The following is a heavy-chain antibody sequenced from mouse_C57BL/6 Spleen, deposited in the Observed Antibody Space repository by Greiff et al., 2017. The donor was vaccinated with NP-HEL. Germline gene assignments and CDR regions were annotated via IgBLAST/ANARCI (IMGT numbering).Heavy chain of an antibody. CDR3: AIYDGYYWYFDV. D-gene: IGHD2-3*01. J-gene: IGHJ1*03. Sequence: QVQLKQPGAELVRPGSSVKLSCKASGYTFTSYWMHWVKQRPIQGLEWIGNIDPSDSETHYNQKFKDKATLTVDKSSSTAYMQLSSLTSEDSAVYYCAIYDGYYWYFDVWGTGTTVTVSS. V-gene: IGHV1-52*01. CDR1: GYTFTSYW. CDR2: IDPSDSET.